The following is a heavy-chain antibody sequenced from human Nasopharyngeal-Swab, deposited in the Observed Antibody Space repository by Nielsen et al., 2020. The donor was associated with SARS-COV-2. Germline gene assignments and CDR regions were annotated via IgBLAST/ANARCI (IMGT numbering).Heavy chain of an antibody. CDR3: TTVSGGYNMYYYYYYGMDV. CDR2: IRSKANSYAT. D-gene: IGHD5-24*01. V-gene: IGHV3-73*01. J-gene: IGHJ6*02. Sequence: WIRQPPGKGLEWVGRIRSKANSYATAYAASVKGRFTISRDDSKNTLYLQMNSLKTEDTAVYYCTTVSGGYNMYYYYYYGMDVWGQGTTVTVSS.